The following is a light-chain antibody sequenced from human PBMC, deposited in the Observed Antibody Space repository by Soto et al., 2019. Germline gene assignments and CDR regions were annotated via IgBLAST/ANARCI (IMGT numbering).Light chain of an antibody. CDR3: NSYSSSSTWV. V-gene: IGLV2-14*03. J-gene: IGLJ3*02. Sequence: QSALTQPASVSGSPGQSITISCTGTSSDVGGYNFVSWYQHHPGKAPKLMIYDVNNRPSGVSDRFSGSKSGNTASLSISGLQAEDEADYYCNSYSSSSTWVFGGGTQLTVL. CDR1: SSDVGGYNF. CDR2: DVN.